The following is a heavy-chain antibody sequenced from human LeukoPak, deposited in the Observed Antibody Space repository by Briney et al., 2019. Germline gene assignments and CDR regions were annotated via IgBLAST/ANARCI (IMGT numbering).Heavy chain of an antibody. D-gene: IGHD3-22*01. J-gene: IGHJ4*02. CDR3: ARSTMIVGDSRVFFDY. CDR2: IYYSGST. CDR1: GGSISSSSYY. V-gene: IGHV4-39*01. Sequence: SETLSLTCTVSGGSISSSSYYWGWIRQPPGKGLEWIGSIYYSGSTYYNPSLKSRVTISVDTSKNQFSLKLSPVTAADTAVYYCARSTMIVGDSRVFFDYWGQGTLVTVSS.